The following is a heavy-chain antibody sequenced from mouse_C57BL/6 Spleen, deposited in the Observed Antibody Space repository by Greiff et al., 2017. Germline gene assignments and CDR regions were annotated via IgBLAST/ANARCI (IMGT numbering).Heavy chain of an antibody. V-gene: IGHV1-80*01. Sequence: QVQLQQSGAELVKPGASVKISCKASGYAFSSYWMNWVKQRPGKGLEWIGQIYPGDGDTNYNGKFKGKATLTADKSSSTAYMQLSSLASAVSAVDFCARSHYSYPIDYWGQGTSVTVSS. D-gene: IGHD2-12*01. CDR2: IYPGDGDT. CDR3: ARSHYSYPIDY. CDR1: GYAFSSYW. J-gene: IGHJ4*01.